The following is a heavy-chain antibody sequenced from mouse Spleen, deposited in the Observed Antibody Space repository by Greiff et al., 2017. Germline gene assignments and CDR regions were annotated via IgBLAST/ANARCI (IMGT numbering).Heavy chain of an antibody. Sequence: QVQLQQSGAELVRPGASVKLSCKASGYTFTDYYINWVKQRPGQGLEWIARIYPGSGNTYYNEKFKGKATLTAEKSSSTAYMQLSSLKAEDSAVYFSAREGDNLDYWGQGTTLTVSS. J-gene: IGHJ2*01. V-gene: IGHV1-76*01. CDR2: IYPGSGNT. CDR1: GYTFTDYY. CDR3: AREGDNLDY.